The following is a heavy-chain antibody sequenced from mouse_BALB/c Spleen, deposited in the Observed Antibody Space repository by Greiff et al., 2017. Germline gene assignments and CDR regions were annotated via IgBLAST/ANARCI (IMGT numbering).Heavy chain of an antibody. Sequence: QVQLQQSGPELVKPGASVKMSCKASGYTFTSYYIHWVKQRPGQGLEWIGWIYPGDGSTKYNEKFKGKTTLTADKSSSTAYMLLSSLTSEDSAIYFCAREGDSSGYFAWFAYWGQGTLVTVSA. J-gene: IGHJ3*01. CDR1: GYTFTSYY. CDR3: AREGDSSGYFAWFAY. D-gene: IGHD3-2*01. CDR2: IYPGDGST. V-gene: IGHV1S56*01.